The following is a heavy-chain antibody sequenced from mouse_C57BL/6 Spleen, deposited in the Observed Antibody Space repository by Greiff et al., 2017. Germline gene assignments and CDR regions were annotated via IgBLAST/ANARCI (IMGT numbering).Heavy chain of an antibody. CDR2: IYPRDGST. J-gene: IGHJ3*01. Sequence: VQLQESGPELVKPGASVKLSCKASGYTFTSYDINWVKQRPGQGLEWIGWIYPRDGSTKYNEKFKGKATLTVDTSSSTAYMELHSLTSEDSAVYFCARPHDGYDDGFAYWGQGTLVTVSA. V-gene: IGHV1-85*01. CDR3: ARPHDGYDDGFAY. CDR1: GYTFTSYD. D-gene: IGHD2-2*01.